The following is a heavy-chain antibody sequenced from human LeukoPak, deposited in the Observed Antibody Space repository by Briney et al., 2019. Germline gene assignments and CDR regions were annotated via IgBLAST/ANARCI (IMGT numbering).Heavy chain of an antibody. CDR3: ARDGPRQHYYGSGSYDSPPYYFDY. CDR2: IWYDGSNK. CDR1: GFTFSSYG. J-gene: IGHJ4*02. V-gene: IGHV3-33*01. Sequence: GRSLRLSCAASGFTFSSYGMHWVRQAPGKGLEWVAVIWYDGSNKYYADSVKGRFTISRDNSKNTLYLQMNSLRAEDTAVYYCARDGPRQHYYGSGSYDSPPYYFDYWGQGTLVTVSS. D-gene: IGHD3-10*01.